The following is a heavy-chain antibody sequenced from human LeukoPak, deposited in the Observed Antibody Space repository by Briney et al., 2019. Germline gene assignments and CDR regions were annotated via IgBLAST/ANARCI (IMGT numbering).Heavy chain of an antibody. J-gene: IGHJ4*02. CDR1: GGTFSSYA. CDR3: ARSLEVVVPAAMDY. D-gene: IGHD2-2*01. CDR2: IIPIFGTA. V-gene: IGHV1-69*05. Sequence: ASVKVSCKASGGTFSSYAISWVRQAPGQGLEWMGGIIPIFGTANYAQKFQGRVTITTDESTSTAYMELSSLRSEDTAVYYRARSLEVVVPAAMDYWGQGTLVTVSS.